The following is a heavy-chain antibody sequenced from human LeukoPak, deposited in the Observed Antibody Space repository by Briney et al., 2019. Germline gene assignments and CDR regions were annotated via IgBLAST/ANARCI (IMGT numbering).Heavy chain of an antibody. CDR3: AKISSYYGSGSYLTN. Sequence: GGSPRLSCAASGFTFSRYIMNWVRQAPGKGLEWVSAISGSGGSTYYADSVKGRFTISRDNSKNTLYLQMNSLRAEDTAVYYCAKISSYYGSGSYLTNWGQGTMVTVSS. D-gene: IGHD3-10*01. CDR1: GFTFSRYI. J-gene: IGHJ3*01. CDR2: ISGSGGST. V-gene: IGHV3-23*01.